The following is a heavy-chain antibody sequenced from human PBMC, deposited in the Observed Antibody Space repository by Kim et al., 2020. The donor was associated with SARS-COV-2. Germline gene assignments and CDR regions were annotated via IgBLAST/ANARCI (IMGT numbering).Heavy chain of an antibody. CDR3: ARGTVYYDILTGYYNWFDP. V-gene: IGHV3-21*01. Sequence: GGSLRLSCAASGFTFSSYGMSWVRQAPGKGLEWVSSISSSSRYIYYSDSLKGRFTISRDNAKNSLYLQMNSLRAEDTAVYYCARGTVYYDILTGYYNWFDPWGQGTLVTVSS. J-gene: IGHJ5*02. CDR2: ISSSSRYI. D-gene: IGHD3-9*01. CDR1: GFTFSSYG.